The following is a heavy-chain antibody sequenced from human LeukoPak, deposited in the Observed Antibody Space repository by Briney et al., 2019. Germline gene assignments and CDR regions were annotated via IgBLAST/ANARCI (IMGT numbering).Heavy chain of an antibody. V-gene: IGHV4-38-2*02. CDR3: ARGDVAVAGSGNWFDP. CDR2: IYHSGST. CDR1: GYSISSGYY. J-gene: IGHJ5*02. Sequence: SETLSLTCSVSGYSISSGYYWGWIRQPPGKGLEWIGSIYHSGSTYYNPFLKSRVTISVDTSKNQFSLKLSSVTAADTAVYYCARGDVAVAGSGNWFDPWGQGTLVTVSS. D-gene: IGHD6-19*01.